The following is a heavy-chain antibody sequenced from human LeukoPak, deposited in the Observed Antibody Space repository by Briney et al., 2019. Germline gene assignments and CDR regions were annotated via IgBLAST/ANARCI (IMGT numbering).Heavy chain of an antibody. V-gene: IGHV4-34*01. Sequence: SETLSLTCAVYGGSFSGYYWSWIRQPPGKGLEWIGEINHSGSTNYNPSLKSRVTISVDTSKNQFSLKLSSVTAADTAVYYCARVEAVAQRAHFQYWGQGTLVTVSS. CDR3: ARVEAVAQRAHFQY. CDR2: INHSGST. J-gene: IGHJ1*01. CDR1: GGSFSGYY. D-gene: IGHD6-19*01.